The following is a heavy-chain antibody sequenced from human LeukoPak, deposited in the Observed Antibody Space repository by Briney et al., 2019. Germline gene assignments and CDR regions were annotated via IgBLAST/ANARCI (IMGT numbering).Heavy chain of an antibody. CDR3: ARDNGWSADF. V-gene: IGHV3-7*03. Sequence: GGSLRLSCAASGFTFSRHWMYWVRQAPGMGLEWVANIKQDGSVKPYVDSVKGRFTISRDNAKNSLFLQMNSLRAEDTAVYYCARDNGWSADFWGQGTLVTVSS. CDR2: IKQDGSVK. CDR1: GFTFSRHW. D-gene: IGHD2-15*01. J-gene: IGHJ4*02.